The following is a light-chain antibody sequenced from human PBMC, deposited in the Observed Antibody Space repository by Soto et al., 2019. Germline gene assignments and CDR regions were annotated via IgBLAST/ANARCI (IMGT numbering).Light chain of an antibody. J-gene: IGKJ1*01. CDR1: QSVSNNY. V-gene: IGKV3-20*01. Sequence: EIVLTQSPGTLSLSPGERATLSCRASQSVSNNYLAWYQQKPGQAPRLLIYGASNRATGIPDRFSGSGSGTEFTLTISSLQSEDFAVYYCQQYDKWPPKTFGQGTKVDIK. CDR2: GAS. CDR3: QQYDKWPPKT.